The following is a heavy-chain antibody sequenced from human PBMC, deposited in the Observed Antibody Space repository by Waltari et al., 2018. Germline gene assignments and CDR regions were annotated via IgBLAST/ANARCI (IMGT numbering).Heavy chain of an antibody. CDR1: GFTFSGSE. J-gene: IGHJ4*02. CDR2: ISTSGDTV. CDR3: ARGWYYFDY. Sequence: EVQLLESGGGLVQPGGSLRLSCAASGFTFSGSEMNWVRQAPGKGLEWVSYISTSGDTVYYADSLKGRFTLSRDSAESSLYLQMNSLGAEDTAVYYCARGWYYFDYWGQGTLVTVSS. D-gene: IGHD2-8*01. V-gene: IGHV3-48*03.